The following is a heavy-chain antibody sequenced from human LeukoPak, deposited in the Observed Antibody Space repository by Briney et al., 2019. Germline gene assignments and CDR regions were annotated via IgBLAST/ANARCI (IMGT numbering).Heavy chain of an antibody. V-gene: IGHV4-30-4*01. D-gene: IGHD2-21*01. Sequence: SETLSLTCTVSGGSISSSSYYWSWIRQPPGKGLEWIGYIYYSGSTYYNPSLKSRVTISVDTSKNQFSLKLSSVTAADTAVYYCARADYIVVHYFDYWGQGTLVTVSS. CDR2: IYYSGST. J-gene: IGHJ4*02. CDR1: GGSISSSSYY. CDR3: ARADYIVVHYFDY.